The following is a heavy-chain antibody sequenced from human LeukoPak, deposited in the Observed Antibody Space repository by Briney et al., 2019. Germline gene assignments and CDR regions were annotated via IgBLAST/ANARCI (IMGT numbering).Heavy chain of an antibody. CDR3: ARGLVGATTRSTFDY. CDR2: IDWNGGST. D-gene: IGHD1-26*01. V-gene: IGHV3-20*04. Sequence: GGSLRLSCAASGCTFDDYGMNWVRQAPGKGLEWVSDIDWNGGSTGYADSVKGRFTISRDNAKNSLYLQMNSLRVEDTALYYCARGLVGATTRSTFDYWGQGTLVTVSS. J-gene: IGHJ4*02. CDR1: GCTFDDYG.